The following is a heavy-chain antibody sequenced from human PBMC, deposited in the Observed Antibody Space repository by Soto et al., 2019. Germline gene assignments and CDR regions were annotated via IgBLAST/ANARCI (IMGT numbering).Heavy chain of an antibody. D-gene: IGHD5-12*01. CDR2: ISNGDETT. Sequence: LSLTCTVSGDSISTFYWGWIRQSPGKELEWVSYISNGDETTHYADSVKGRFIVSRDNAKKVLFLQMSGLRVDDTAVYYCARDPKRRDGYNFDSWGRGALVTVSS. CDR1: GDSISTFY. J-gene: IGHJ4*02. V-gene: IGHV3-11*01. CDR3: ARDPKRRDGYNFDS.